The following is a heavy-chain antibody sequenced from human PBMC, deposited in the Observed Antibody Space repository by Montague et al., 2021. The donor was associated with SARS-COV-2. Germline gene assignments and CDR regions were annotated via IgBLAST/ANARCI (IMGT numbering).Heavy chain of an antibody. D-gene: IGHD6-19*01. CDR3: AREYSSGVYFDY. CDR1: GFSLSTSGMC. CDR2: IDWDDDK. J-gene: IGHJ4*02. Sequence: PALVKPTQTLTLTCTFSGFSLSTSGMCVSWIRQPPGKALEWLARIDWDDDKYYSTSLKTRLTISKDTSKNQVVLTMTNMDPVDTATYYCAREYSSGVYFDYWGQGTLVPVSS. V-gene: IGHV2-70*11.